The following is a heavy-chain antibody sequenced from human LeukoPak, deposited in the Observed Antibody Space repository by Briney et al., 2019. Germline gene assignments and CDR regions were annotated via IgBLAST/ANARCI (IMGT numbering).Heavy chain of an antibody. CDR3: AELGITMIGGV. J-gene: IGHJ6*04. D-gene: IGHD3-10*02. Sequence: GGSLRLSCAASGFTFSSYEMNGVRQAPGKGREGVSYISSSGSTIYYADCVKGRFTISRDNAKNSLYLQMNSLRAEDTAVYYCAELGITMIGGVWGKGTTVTISS. V-gene: IGHV3-48*03. CDR1: GFTFSSYE. CDR2: ISSSGSTI.